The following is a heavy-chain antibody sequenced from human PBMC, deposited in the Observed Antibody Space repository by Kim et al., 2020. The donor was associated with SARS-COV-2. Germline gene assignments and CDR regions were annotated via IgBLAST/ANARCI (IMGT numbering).Heavy chain of an antibody. V-gene: IGHV4-39*01. D-gene: IGHD1-26*01. CDR2: IYYSGST. CDR1: GGSISSSSYY. J-gene: IGHJ4*02. Sequence: SETLSLTCTVSGGSISSSSYYWGWIRQPPGKGLEWIGSIYYSGSTYYNPSLKSRVTISVDTSKNQFSLKLSSVTAADTAVYYCARLHGNVIEYWGQGTLVTVSS. CDR3: ARLHGNVIEY.